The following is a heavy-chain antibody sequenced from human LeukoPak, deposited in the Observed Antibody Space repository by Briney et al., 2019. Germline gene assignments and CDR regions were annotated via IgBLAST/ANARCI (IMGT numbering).Heavy chain of an antibody. CDR1: GFTFDDYG. D-gene: IGHD5-18*01. Sequence: GGSLRLSCAASGFTFDDYGMSWVRQAPGKGLEWVSSIQWNDDSTGYADSVKGRFTISRDNAKKSLYLQVNSLRAEDTALYYCARHLSGVSGYTYGRGIDYWGQGTLVTVSS. V-gene: IGHV3-20*04. CDR2: IQWNDDST. J-gene: IGHJ4*02. CDR3: ARHLSGVSGYTYGRGIDY.